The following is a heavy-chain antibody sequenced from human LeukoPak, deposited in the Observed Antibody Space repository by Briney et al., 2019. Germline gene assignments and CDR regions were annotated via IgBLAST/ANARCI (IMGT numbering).Heavy chain of an antibody. J-gene: IGHJ4*02. CDR2: IYYSGST. D-gene: IGHD3-10*01. CDR3: ARVGVRGTYYFDY. V-gene: IGHV4-39*07. CDR1: GGSISSSSYY. Sequence: SETLSLTCTVSGGSISSSSYYWGWIRQPPGKGLEWIGSIYYSGSTYYNPSLKSRVTISVDTSKNQFSLKLSSVTAADTAVYYCARVGVRGTYYFDYWGQGTLVTVSS.